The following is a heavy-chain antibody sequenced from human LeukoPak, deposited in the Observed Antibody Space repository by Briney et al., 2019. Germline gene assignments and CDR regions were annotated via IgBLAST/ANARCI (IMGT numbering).Heavy chain of an antibody. J-gene: IGHJ4*02. V-gene: IGHV3-23*01. CDR3: AKDSPSNYGDYVAPFDY. CDR2: RSGGGGST. Sequence: GSLRLSCVACGFTFRNHASSWVRQAPGKGRAGVSPRSGGGGSTYYADSVKGRFTISRDNSKNTLYLQMNSLRAEDTAVYYCAKDSPSNYGDYVAPFDYWGQGTLVTVSS. D-gene: IGHD4-17*01. CDR1: GFTFRNHA.